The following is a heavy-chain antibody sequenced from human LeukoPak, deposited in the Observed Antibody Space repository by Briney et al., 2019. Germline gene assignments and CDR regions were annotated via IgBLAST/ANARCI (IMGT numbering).Heavy chain of an antibody. CDR1: GGTFSSYT. CDR3: ARVPLDYYDSSDLDY. D-gene: IGHD3-22*01. V-gene: IGHV1-69*02. CDR2: IIPILGIA. J-gene: IGHJ4*02. Sequence: GASVKVSCKASGGTFSSYTISWARQAPGQGLGWMGRIIPILGIANYAQKFQGRVTITADKSTSTAYMELSSLRSEDTAVYYCARVPLDYYDSSDLDYWGQGTLVTVSS.